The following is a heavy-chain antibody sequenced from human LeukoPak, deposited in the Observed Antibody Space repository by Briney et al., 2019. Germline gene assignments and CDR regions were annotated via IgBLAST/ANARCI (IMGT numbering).Heavy chain of an antibody. Sequence: GGSLRLSCAASGFTFDDYGMSWVRQAPGKGLEWVSDINWNGGSTGYADSVKGRFTISRDNSKNTLYLQMNSLRAEDTAVYYCARDIAAAGTYFQYWGQGTLVTVSS. CDR1: GFTFDDYG. J-gene: IGHJ1*01. CDR2: INWNGGST. CDR3: ARDIAAAGTYFQY. D-gene: IGHD6-13*01. V-gene: IGHV3-20*04.